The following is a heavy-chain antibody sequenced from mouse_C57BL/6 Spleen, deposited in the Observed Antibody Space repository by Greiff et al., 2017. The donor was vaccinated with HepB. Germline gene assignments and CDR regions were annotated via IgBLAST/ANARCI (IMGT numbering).Heavy chain of an antibody. J-gene: IGHJ4*01. CDR3: ASDGDGSSFYYAMHH. V-gene: IGHV5-16*01. CDR1: GFTFRDYY. D-gene: IGHD1-1*01. Sequence: EVQRVESEGGLVQPGSSMKLSYTTSGFTFRDYYMAWVRQVPEKGLEWVANINYDGSSTYYLDSLKSRFIISRDNAKNILYLQMSSLKSEDTATYYCASDGDGSSFYYAMHHWGQVTSAIVSS. CDR2: INYDGSST.